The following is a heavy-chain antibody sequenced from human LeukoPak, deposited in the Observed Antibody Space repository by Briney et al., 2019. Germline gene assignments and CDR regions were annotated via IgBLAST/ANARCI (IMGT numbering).Heavy chain of an antibody. CDR2: MSPNSGNT. CDR3: ARGLIWYYDFWSGYFDMTSSYYYYMDV. J-gene: IGHJ6*03. CDR1: GYTFTSYG. D-gene: IGHD3-3*01. V-gene: IGHV1-8*03. Sequence: RASVKVSCKASGYTFTSYGISWVRQATGQGLEWMGWMSPNSGNTGYAQKFQGRVTITRNTSISTAYMELSSLRSEDTAVYYCARGLIWYYDFWSGYFDMTSSYYYYMDVWGKGATVTVSS.